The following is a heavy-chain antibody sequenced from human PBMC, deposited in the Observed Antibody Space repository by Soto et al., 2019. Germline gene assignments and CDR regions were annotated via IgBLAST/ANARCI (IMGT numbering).Heavy chain of an antibody. D-gene: IGHD3-16*01. CDR1: GFAFGSYA. J-gene: IGHJ4*02. CDR3: AKTHRSGLGTSGNY. V-gene: IGHV3-23*01. CDR2: ISGSAGNT. Sequence: EVQLLQSGGGLVQPGGSLRLSCAASGFAFGSYAMSWIRQAPGKGLEWVSAISGSAGNTYYADSVKGRFTISRDNSKNTLYLQMSSLRDDDTAIYYWAKTHRSGLGTSGNYWGQGTLVTVSS.